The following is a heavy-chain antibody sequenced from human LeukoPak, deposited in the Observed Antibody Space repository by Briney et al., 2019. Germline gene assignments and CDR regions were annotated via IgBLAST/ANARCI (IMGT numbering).Heavy chain of an antibody. D-gene: IGHD2-8*01. CDR1: GGSISSYY. CDR3: ARGVLMVYANEYYFDY. V-gene: IGHV4-59*01. Sequence: SETLSLTCTVSGGSISSYYWSWIRQPPGKGLEWIGYIYYSGSTNYNPSLKSRVTISVDTSKNQFSLKLSSVTAADTAVYYCARGVLMVYANEYYFDYWGQGTLVTVSS. CDR2: IYYSGST. J-gene: IGHJ4*02.